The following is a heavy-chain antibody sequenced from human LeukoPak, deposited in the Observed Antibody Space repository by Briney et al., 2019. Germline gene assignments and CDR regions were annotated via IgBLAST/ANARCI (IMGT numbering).Heavy chain of an antibody. D-gene: IGHD1-20*01. V-gene: IGHV1-69*04. J-gene: IGHJ4*02. CDR2: IIPILGIA. CDR3: AREANWNAPFDY. CDR1: GGTFSSYA. Sequence: VASVKVSCKASGGTFSSYAISWVRQAPGQGLEWMGRIIPILGIANYAQKFQGRVTITADKSTSTAYMELSSLRSEDTAVYYCAREANWNAPFDYWGQRTLVTVSS.